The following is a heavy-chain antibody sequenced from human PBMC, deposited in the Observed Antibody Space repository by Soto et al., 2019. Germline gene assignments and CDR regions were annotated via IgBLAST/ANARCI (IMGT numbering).Heavy chain of an antibody. Sequence: QITLKESGPTLVKPTQTLTLTCTFSGFSLSTSGVGVGWVRQPPGKALEWLALIYWDDDKRYSPSLKSRLTSTKDTSKNHVVLTMTNMDPVDTATYYCAHSVATMIVVVSFDYWGQGTLVTVSS. J-gene: IGHJ4*02. D-gene: IGHD3-22*01. CDR2: IYWDDDK. CDR3: AHSVATMIVVVSFDY. V-gene: IGHV2-5*02. CDR1: GFSLSTSGVG.